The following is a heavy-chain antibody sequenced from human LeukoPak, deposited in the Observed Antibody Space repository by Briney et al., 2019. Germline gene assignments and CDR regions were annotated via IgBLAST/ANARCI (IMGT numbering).Heavy chain of an antibody. CDR1: GFTFSSYS. D-gene: IGHD6-19*01. CDR2: IISSSSYI. J-gene: IGHJ4*02. CDR3: ARVDIAVAGTSFDY. Sequence: GGSLRLSCAASGFTFSSYSMNWVRQAPGKGLEWVSSIISSSSYIYYADSVKGRFTISRDNAKNSLYLQMNSLRAEDTAVYYCARVDIAVAGTSFDYWGQGTLVTVSS. V-gene: IGHV3-21*01.